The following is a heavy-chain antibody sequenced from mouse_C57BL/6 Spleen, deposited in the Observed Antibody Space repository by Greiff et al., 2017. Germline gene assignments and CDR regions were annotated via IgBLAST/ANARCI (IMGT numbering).Heavy chain of an antibody. CDR2: IHPTSGST. CDR3: ARRDCSRQGAVDG. J-gene: IGHJ4*01. V-gene: IGHV1-64*01. CDR1: GYTFTSYW. Sequence: QVQLQQPGAELVKPGASVKLSCKASGYTFTSYWMPWVKQRPGQGLEWIGIIHPTSGSTNYNEKFKSKATLTVDKSSSTAYMQLSSLTSEDSAVYYWARRDCSRQGAVDGWGQGTTVTVAS. D-gene: IGHD6-1*01.